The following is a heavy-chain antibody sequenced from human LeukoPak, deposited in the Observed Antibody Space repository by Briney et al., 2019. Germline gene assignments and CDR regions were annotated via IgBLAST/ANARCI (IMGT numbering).Heavy chain of an antibody. CDR3: ARTIAVAGPFGY. D-gene: IGHD6-19*01. J-gene: IGHJ4*02. V-gene: IGHV4-59*01. Sequence: PSETLSLTCTVSGGSISSYYWSWIRQPPGKGLEWIGYIYYSGSTNYNPSLKSRVTISVDTSKNQFSLKLSPVTAADTAVYYCARTIAVAGPFGYWGQGTLVTVSS. CDR1: GGSISSYY. CDR2: IYYSGST.